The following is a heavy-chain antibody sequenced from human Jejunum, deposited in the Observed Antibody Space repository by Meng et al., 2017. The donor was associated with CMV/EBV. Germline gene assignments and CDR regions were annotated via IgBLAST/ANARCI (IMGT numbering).Heavy chain of an antibody. Sequence: CAASGLTFSGHWMSWVRQAPGKGLEWVANIKEDGSQKYYVDSVTGRFTISRDNAKSSLYLQMNGLRGEDTAVYYCASESVYGLYFDCWGQGTLVTVSS. V-gene: IGHV3-7*01. D-gene: IGHD2-8*01. CDR3: ASESVYGLYFDC. CDR1: GLTFSGHW. J-gene: IGHJ4*02. CDR2: IKEDGSQK.